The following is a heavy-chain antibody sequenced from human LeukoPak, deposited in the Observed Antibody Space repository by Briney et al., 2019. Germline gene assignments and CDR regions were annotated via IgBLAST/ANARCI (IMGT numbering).Heavy chain of an antibody. Sequence: GGSLRLSCAASGFTFSTFAMIWVRQPPGKGLEWVSSIFPSGGEIHYADSVKGRFTISRDNSKSTLSLQMNSLRAEDTAIYYCATYRQVLLPFDSWGQGTLVTVSS. J-gene: IGHJ4*02. D-gene: IGHD2-8*02. CDR1: GFTFSTFA. CDR2: IFPSGGEI. V-gene: IGHV3-23*01. CDR3: ATYRQVLLPFDS.